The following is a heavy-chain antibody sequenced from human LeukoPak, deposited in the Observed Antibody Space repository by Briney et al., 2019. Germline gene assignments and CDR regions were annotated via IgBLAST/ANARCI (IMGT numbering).Heavy chain of an antibody. D-gene: IGHD1-26*01. J-gene: IGHJ3*02. CDR3: ARKEPHDAFDI. CDR1: GGSISSGSYY. Sequence: SQTLSLTCTVSGGSISSGSYYWTWIRQPAGKGLEWIGRIYTSGSTNYNPSLKSRVTISVATSKNQFCLKLGSVTAADSAMYYCARKEPHDAFDIWGQGTMVTVSS. V-gene: IGHV4-61*02. CDR2: IYTSGST.